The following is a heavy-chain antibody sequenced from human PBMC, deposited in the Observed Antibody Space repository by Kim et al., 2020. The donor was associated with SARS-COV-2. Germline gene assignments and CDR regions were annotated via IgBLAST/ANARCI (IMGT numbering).Heavy chain of an antibody. CDR2: IYHSGST. CDR1: GGSISSSNW. D-gene: IGHD3-3*01. V-gene: IGHV4-4*02. Sequence: SEILSLTCAVSGGSISSSNWWSWVRQPPGKGLEWIREIYHSGSTNYNPSLKSRVTISVDKSKNQFSLKLSSVTAADTAVYYCARGKTRITIFGVVISPQNWFDPWGQGTLVTVSS. J-gene: IGHJ5*02. CDR3: ARGKTRITIFGVVISPQNWFDP.